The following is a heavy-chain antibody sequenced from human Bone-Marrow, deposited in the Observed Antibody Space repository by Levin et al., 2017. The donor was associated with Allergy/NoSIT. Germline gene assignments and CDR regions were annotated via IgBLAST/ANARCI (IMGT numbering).Heavy chain of an antibody. J-gene: IGHJ3*02. CDR1: GFTFNSYW. Sequence: GESLKISCAASGFTFNSYWMHWVRQAPGKGLVWVSRVNSDGSSIIYADSVKGRFTISRDNAKDTLYLQMNSVRAEDTAVYYCARESLRGDAIDIWGQGTMVTVSS. V-gene: IGHV3-74*01. CDR2: VNSDGSSI. CDR3: ARESLRGDAIDI. D-gene: IGHD3-10*01.